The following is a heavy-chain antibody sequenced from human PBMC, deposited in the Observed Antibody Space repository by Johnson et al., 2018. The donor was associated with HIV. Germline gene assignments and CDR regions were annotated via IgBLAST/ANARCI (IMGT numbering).Heavy chain of an antibody. V-gene: IGHV3-30-3*01. CDR1: GFTFSSYA. CDR3: AREGQEPPVQKDAFDI. Sequence: QVQLVESGGGVVQPGRSLRLSCAASGFTFSSYAMHWVRQAPGKGLEWVAVISYDGSNKYYADSVQGRFTMPRDNAKNSLYLQMNSLRAEDTALYYCAREGQEPPVQKDAFDIWGQGTMVTVSS. J-gene: IGHJ3*02. CDR2: ISYDGSNK. D-gene: IGHD1-14*01.